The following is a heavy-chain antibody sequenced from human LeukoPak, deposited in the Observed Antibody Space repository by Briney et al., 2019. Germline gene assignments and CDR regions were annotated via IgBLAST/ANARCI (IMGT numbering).Heavy chain of an antibody. J-gene: IGHJ3*02. D-gene: IGHD2-8*02. CDR1: GDSIGTYF. V-gene: IGHV4-4*07. Sequence: EASETLSLTCTVSGDSIGTYFWNWIRQSAGEGLEWIGHVYDGGRTNYNPSLKGRVTISVDTSRNLFSLRLSSVTAADTAVYYCARDFVETGVVGFDMWGQGTMVTASS. CDR2: VYDGGRT. CDR3: ARDFVETGVVGFDM.